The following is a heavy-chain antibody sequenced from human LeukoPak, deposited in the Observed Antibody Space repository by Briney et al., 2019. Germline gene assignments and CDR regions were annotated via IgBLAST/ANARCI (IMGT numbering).Heavy chain of an antibody. CDR1: GFTFSSYW. J-gene: IGHJ4*02. Sequence: GGSLRLSCAASGFTFSSYWMHWVRQAPGKGLVWVSRINTAGSSTTYADSVKGQFTISRDNAKNTLYLQMNSLRAEDTAVYYCARDPHLVSDYGSGSHDYWGQGTLVTVSS. D-gene: IGHD3-10*01. V-gene: IGHV3-74*01. CDR3: ARDPHLVSDYGSGSHDY. CDR2: INTAGSST.